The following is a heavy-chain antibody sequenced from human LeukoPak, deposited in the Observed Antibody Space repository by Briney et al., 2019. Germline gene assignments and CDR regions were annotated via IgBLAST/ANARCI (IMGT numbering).Heavy chain of an antibody. CDR1: GGSFSGYY. J-gene: IGHJ4*02. V-gene: IGHV4-34*01. Sequence: NPSETLSLTCAVYGGSFSGYYWSWIRQPPGKGLEWIGEINHSGSTNYNPSLKSRVTISVDTSKNQFSLKLSSVTAADTAVYYCARSHGYLFDYWGQGTLVTVSS. CDR3: ARSHGYLFDY. D-gene: IGHD5-18*01. CDR2: INHSGST.